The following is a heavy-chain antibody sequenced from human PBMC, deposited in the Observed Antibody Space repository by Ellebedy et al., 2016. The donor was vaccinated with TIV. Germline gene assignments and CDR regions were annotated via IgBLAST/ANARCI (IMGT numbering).Heavy chain of an antibody. V-gene: IGHV3-9*01. D-gene: IGHD3-3*01. Sequence: SLKISXAASGFTFDDYAMHWVRQAPGKGLEWVSGISWNSGSIGYADSVKGRFTISRDNAKNSLYLQMNSLRAEDTALYYCAKDMSDFRVVHRLDFDYWGQGTLVTVSS. CDR1: GFTFDDYA. J-gene: IGHJ4*02. CDR2: ISWNSGSI. CDR3: AKDMSDFRVVHRLDFDY.